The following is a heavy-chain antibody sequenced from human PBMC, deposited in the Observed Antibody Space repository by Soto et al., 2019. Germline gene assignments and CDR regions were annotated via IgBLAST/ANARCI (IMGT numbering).Heavy chain of an antibody. CDR3: ARHPPGRNWTFFDY. V-gene: IGHV5-10-1*01. J-gene: IGHJ4*02. CDR1: GYSFTSYW. D-gene: IGHD1-20*01. CDR2: INPSDSYT. Sequence: GESLKISCKGSGYSFTSYWISWVRQMPGKGLEWMGRINPSDSYTNYSPSFQGHVTISADKSISTAYLQWSSLKASDTAMYYCARHPPGRNWTFFDYWGQGTLVTVSS.